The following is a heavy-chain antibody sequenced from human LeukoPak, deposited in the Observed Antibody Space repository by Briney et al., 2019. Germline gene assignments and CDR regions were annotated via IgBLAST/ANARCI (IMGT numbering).Heavy chain of an antibody. CDR1: GGSISSYY. CDR2: IYTSGST. Sequence: PSETLSLTCTVSGGSISSYYWSWIRQPAGKGLEWIGRIYTSGSTNYNPSLKSRVTMSVDTSKIQFSLKLSSVTAADTAVYYCARDRSSSGYSSSWYADYWGQGTLVTVSS. D-gene: IGHD6-13*01. J-gene: IGHJ4*02. CDR3: ARDRSSSGYSSSWYADY. V-gene: IGHV4-4*07.